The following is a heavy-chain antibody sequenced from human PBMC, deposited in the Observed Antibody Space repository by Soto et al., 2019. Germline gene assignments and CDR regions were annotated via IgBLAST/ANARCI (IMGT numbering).Heavy chain of an antibody. Sequence: QVPLVESGGGVVQPGRSLRLSCAASGFTFSTYAMHWVRRAPGKGLEWMAVMSYDGSNKYYADSVKGRFTISRDNSKNTLYLQMNSLRPEDTALYYCARDGGAYWGQGTLVIVSS. V-gene: IGHV3-30-3*01. CDR2: MSYDGSNK. CDR3: ARDGGAY. D-gene: IGHD3-16*01. J-gene: IGHJ4*02. CDR1: GFTFSTYA.